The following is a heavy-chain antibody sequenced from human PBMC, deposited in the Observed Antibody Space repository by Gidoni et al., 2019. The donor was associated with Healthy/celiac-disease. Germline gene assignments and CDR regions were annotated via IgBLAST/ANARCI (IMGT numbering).Heavy chain of an antibody. V-gene: IGHV4-39*02. CDR3: AREYCSGGSCYAVRFDP. D-gene: IGHD2-15*01. CDR2: IYYSGST. Sequence: QLQLQASGPGLVKPSETLSLTGTVSGGSIRSSSYYWGWIRQPPGKGLEWIGSIYYSGSTYYNPSLKSRVTISVDTSKNQFSLKLSSVTAADTAVYYCAREYCSGGSCYAVRFDPWGQGTLVTVSS. CDR1: GGSIRSSSYY. J-gene: IGHJ5*02.